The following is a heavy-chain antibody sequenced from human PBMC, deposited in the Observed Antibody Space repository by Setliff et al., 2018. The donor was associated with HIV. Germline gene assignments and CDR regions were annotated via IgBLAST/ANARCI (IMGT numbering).Heavy chain of an antibody. D-gene: IGHD2-21*02. CDR3: AKSPAGAYCNGNCYFDY. Sequence: GGSLRLSCAASRFTFSSYAMRWVRQAPGKGLEWVSGINNSGDKTQYADAVKGRFTISRDNSRNTLDLQMSNLRAEDTALYYCAKSPAGAYCNGNCYFDYWGQGIMVTVSS. CDR2: INNSGDKT. J-gene: IGHJ4*02. V-gene: IGHV3-23*01. CDR1: RFTFSSYA.